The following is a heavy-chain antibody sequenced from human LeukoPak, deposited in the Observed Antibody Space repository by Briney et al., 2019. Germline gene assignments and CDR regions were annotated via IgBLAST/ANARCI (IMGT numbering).Heavy chain of an antibody. D-gene: IGHD2-15*01. Sequence: SSETLSLTCAVYGVSFSGYYWSWIRQPPGKGLEWIGEINHSGSTNHNPSLKSRVTISVDTSKNQFSLKLSSVTAADTAVYYCARSSLGYCSGGSCYEDYWGQGTLVTVSS. CDR2: INHSGST. J-gene: IGHJ4*02. V-gene: IGHV4-34*01. CDR3: ARSSLGYCSGGSCYEDY. CDR1: GVSFSGYY.